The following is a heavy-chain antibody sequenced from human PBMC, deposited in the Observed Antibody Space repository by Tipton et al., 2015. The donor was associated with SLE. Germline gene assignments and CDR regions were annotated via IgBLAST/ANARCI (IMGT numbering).Heavy chain of an antibody. Sequence: YLRLSCAASGFTFSSYAMYWVRQAPGKGLEWVAVISDDGSNKYYADSVTDRFTISRDTPKNTLYLQMNSLRAEDTAVYYCAREYYDSSGFYYFDYWGQGALVTVSS. D-gene: IGHD3-22*01. CDR3: AREYYDSSGFYYFDY. CDR1: GFTFSSYA. CDR2: ISDDGSNK. J-gene: IGHJ4*02. V-gene: IGHV3-30*04.